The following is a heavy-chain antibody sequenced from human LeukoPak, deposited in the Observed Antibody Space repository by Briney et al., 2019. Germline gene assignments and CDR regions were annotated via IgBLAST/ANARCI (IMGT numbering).Heavy chain of an antibody. CDR1: GFTFSSYS. J-gene: IGHJ5*02. V-gene: IGHV3-21*01. CDR2: ISSSSSYI. Sequence: KPGGSLRLSCAASGFTFSSYSMNWVRQAPGKGLEWVSSISSSSSYIYYADSVKGRFTISRDNAKNSLYLQMNSLRAEDTAVYYCARSGWRYCSSTSSYSWFDPWGQGTLVTVSS. CDR3: ARSGWRYCSSTSSYSWFDP. D-gene: IGHD2-2*02.